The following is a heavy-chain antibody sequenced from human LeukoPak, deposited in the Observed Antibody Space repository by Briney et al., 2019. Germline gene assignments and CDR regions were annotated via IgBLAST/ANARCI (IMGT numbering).Heavy chain of an antibody. CDR1: GGSISSGGYS. D-gene: IGHD3-22*01. CDR3: ASAYYYDSSGYYYSINWFDP. CDR2: IYHSGST. V-gene: IGHV4-30-2*05. Sequence: PSETLSLTCAVSGGSISSGGYSWSWIRQPPGKGLEWIGYIYHSGSTYYNPSLKSRVTISVDTSKNQFSLKLSSVTAADTAVYYCASAYYYDSSGYYYSINWFDPWGQGTLVTVSS. J-gene: IGHJ5*02.